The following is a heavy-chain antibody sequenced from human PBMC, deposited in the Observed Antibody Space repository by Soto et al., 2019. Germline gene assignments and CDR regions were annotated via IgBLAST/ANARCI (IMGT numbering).Heavy chain of an antibody. CDR1: GFTFSNAW. CDR2: IKSKTDGGTT. V-gene: IGHV3-15*01. Sequence: GGSLRLSCAASGFTFSNAWMSWVRQAPGKGLEWVGRIKSKTDGGTTDYAAPVKGRFTISRDDSKNTLYLQMNSLKTEDTAVYYCTKDLQQLEDYYYGMDVWGQGTTVTVYS. J-gene: IGHJ6*02. CDR3: TKDLQQLEDYYYGMDV. D-gene: IGHD6-13*01.